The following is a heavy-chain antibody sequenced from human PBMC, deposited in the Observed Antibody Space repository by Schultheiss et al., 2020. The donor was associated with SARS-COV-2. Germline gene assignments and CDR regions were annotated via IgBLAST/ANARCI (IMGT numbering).Heavy chain of an antibody. D-gene: IGHD2-8*01. CDR2: INPSGGST. CDR3: ARDRMGV. CDR1: GYTFTGYY. J-gene: IGHJ4*02. Sequence: ASVKVSCKASGYTFTGYYMHWVRRAPGQGLEWMGIINPSGGSTSYAQKFQGRVTMTRDTSTSTVYMELSRLRSDDTAVYYCARDRMGVWGQGTLVTVSS. V-gene: IGHV1-46*01.